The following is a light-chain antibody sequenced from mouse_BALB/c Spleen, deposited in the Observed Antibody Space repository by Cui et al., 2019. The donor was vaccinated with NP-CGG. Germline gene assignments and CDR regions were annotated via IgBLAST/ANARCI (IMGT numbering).Light chain of an antibody. CDR3: ALWYSNHWV. V-gene: IGLV1*01. CDR1: IGAVTTSNY. CDR2: GTN. Sequence: QAVVTHESALTTSPGETVTFSCRSSIGAVTTSNYANWVQEKPDHLFTGLIGGTNNRAPGVPARFSGSLIGDKAALTITGAQTEDEAIYFCALWYSNHWVFGGGTKLTVL. J-gene: IGLJ1*01.